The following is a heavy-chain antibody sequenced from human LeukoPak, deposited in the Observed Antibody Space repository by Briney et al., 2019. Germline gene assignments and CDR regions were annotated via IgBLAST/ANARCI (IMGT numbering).Heavy chain of an antibody. CDR1: GFTFSSYA. CDR2: ISTSGDRT. J-gene: IGHJ6*02. Sequence: GGSLRLSCAASGFTFSSYAMSWVRQAPGKGLEWVSVISTSGDRTDYADSVKGRSTISRDDSKNTLYLQMNSLRAEDTAVYYCARDSYDFWSGYYYSGMDVWGQGTTVTVSS. V-gene: IGHV3-23*01. D-gene: IGHD3-3*01. CDR3: ARDSYDFWSGYYYSGMDV.